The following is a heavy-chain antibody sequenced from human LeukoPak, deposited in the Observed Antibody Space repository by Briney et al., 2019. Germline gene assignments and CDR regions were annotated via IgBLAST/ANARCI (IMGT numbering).Heavy chain of an antibody. V-gene: IGHV4-34*01. J-gene: IGHJ6*02. D-gene: IGHD3-9*01. CDR2: INHSGST. Sequence: SETLSLTCAVYGGSFSGYYWSWIRQPPGKGLEWIGEINHSGSTNYNPSLKSRVTISVDTSKNQFSLKLSSVTAADTAVYYCATSLTVYSRSMDVWGQGTTVTVSS. CDR1: GGSFSGYY. CDR3: ATSLTVYSRSMDV.